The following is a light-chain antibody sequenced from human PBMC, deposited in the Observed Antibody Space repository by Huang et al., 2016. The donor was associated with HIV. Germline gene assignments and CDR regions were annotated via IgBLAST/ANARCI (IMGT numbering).Light chain of an antibody. CDR2: GAS. CDR3: HQYGGSPWT. J-gene: IGKJ1*01. V-gene: IGKV3-20*01. Sequence: EGVLTQSPGTLSLSPGEGATLSCRASQTLSSNYLAWYQKRPGQAPRLLIYGASTRAPGIPDRFSGSGSGTDFTLTITRLEPEDFAVYYCHQYGGSPWTFGQGTKVEIK. CDR1: QTLSSNY.